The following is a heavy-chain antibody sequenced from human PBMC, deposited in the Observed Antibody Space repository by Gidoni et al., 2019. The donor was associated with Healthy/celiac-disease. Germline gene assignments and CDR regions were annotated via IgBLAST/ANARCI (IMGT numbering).Heavy chain of an antibody. CDR2: INHSGST. Sequence: QVQLQQWGAALLQPSETLSLTCAVYGGSFSGYYWSWIRQPPGKGLEWIGEINHSGSTNYYPSLKSRVTISVDTSKNQFSLKLSYVTAADTAVYYCARRGGLPFDYWGQGTLVTVSS. V-gene: IGHV4-34*01. CDR1: GGSFSGYY. D-gene: IGHD3-16*01. CDR3: ARRGGLPFDY. J-gene: IGHJ4*02.